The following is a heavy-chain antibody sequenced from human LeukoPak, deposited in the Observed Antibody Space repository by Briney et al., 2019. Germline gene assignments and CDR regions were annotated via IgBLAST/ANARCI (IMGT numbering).Heavy chain of an antibody. CDR2: IRYDGSNK. CDR3: AKNYYMDV. V-gene: IGHV3-30*02. CDR1: GFTFSSYS. Sequence: TGGSLRLSCAASGFTFSSYSMNWVRQAPGKGLEWAAFIRYDGSNKYYADSVKGRFTISRDNSKNTLYLQMNSLRAEDTAVYYCAKNYYMDVWGKETTVTVSS. J-gene: IGHJ6*03.